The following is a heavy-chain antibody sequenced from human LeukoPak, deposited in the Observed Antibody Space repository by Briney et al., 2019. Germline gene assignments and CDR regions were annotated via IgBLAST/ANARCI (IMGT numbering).Heavy chain of an antibody. V-gene: IGHV3-21*01. J-gene: IGHJ4*02. CDR3: ARDGSTRTYDY. D-gene: IGHD1-14*01. CDR2: ISSSSSYI. CDR1: GFTFSSYS. Sequence: NTGGSLRLSCAASGFTFSSYSMNWVRQAPGKGLEWVSSISSSSSYIYYADSVKGRFTISRDNAKNSLYLQMNSLRAEDTAVYCCARDGSTRTYDYWGQGTLVTVSS.